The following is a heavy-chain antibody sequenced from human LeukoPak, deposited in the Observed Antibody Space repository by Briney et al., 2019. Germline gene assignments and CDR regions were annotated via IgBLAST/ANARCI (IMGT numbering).Heavy chain of an antibody. D-gene: IGHD3-16*01. Sequence: GASVKVSCKASGYTFSGYYMHWVRQAPGQGLEWMGWINPNSGGTKYVQKFQGRVTVTRDTSISTAYMELSRLRSDDTAVYYCASGSLASYFDHWGQGTLVTVSS. CDR3: ASGSLASYFDH. V-gene: IGHV1-2*02. J-gene: IGHJ4*02. CDR1: GYTFSGYY. CDR2: INPNSGGT.